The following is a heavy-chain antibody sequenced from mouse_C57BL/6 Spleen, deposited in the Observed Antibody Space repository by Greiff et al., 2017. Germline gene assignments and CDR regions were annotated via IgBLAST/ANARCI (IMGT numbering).Heavy chain of an antibody. D-gene: IGHD2-4*01. CDR3: ARAGDYDVEDD. J-gene: IGHJ4*01. V-gene: IGHV3-6*01. CDR1: GYSITSGYY. Sequence: VQLKESGPGLVKPSQSLSLTCSVTGYSITSGYYWNWIRQFPGNKLEWMGYISYDGSNNYNPSLKNRISCTRDTSKNQFFLKLNSVTTEDTATYYCARAGDYDVEDDWGQGTSVTVSS. CDR2: ISYDGSN.